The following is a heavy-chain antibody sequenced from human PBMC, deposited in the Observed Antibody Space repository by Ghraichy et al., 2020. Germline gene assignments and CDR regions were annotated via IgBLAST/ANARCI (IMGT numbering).Heavy chain of an antibody. CDR3: ARGGGVEGTNLDY. CDR1: GFTFRSYA. V-gene: IGHV3-33*01. CDR2: IWYDGSNK. D-gene: IGHD1-26*01. Sequence: LSLTCAASGFTFRSYAMHWVRQAPGKGLEWVTMIWYDGSNKYYADSVEGRFTISRDNSKNTLLLQMNSLRAEDTAVYYCARGGGVEGTNLDYWGQGTLVTVSS. J-gene: IGHJ4*02.